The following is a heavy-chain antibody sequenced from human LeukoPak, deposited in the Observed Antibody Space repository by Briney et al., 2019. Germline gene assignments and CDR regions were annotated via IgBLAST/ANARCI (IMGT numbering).Heavy chain of an antibody. CDR2: IYNGDKT. CDR3: ARAQHWLAFDS. V-gene: IGHV3-53*01. D-gene: IGHD6-19*01. CDR1: GLSVSSAY. Sequence: PGGSLRLSCAASGLSVSSAYMSWIRQAPGKGLEWVSVIYNGDKTNYADSVKGRFTISRDNSRNTLYLQMNSLRAEDTAVYYCARAQHWLAFDSWGQGTLVTVSS. J-gene: IGHJ4*02.